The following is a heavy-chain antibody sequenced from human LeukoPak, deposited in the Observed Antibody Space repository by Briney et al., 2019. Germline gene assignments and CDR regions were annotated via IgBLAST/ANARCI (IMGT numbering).Heavy chain of an antibody. Sequence: GGSLRLSCAASGCTFSSYSMHWVRQAPGKGLEWVAVISYDGSNKYYEDSVKGRFTISRDNSKNTLYLQMNSLRAEDTAVYYCAKVTLRYFDWLLSPIDYWGQGTLVTVSS. J-gene: IGHJ4*02. CDR1: GCTFSSYS. D-gene: IGHD3-9*01. CDR3: AKVTLRYFDWLLSPIDY. CDR2: ISYDGSNK. V-gene: IGHV3-30*18.